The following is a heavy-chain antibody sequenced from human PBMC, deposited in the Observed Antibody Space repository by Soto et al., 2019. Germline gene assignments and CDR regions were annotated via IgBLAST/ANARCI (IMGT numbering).Heavy chain of an antibody. Sequence: GVLSLSSAASGFTFSSYAVSCVLQAPGKGLEWVSAISGSGGSTYYADSVKGRFTISRDNSKNTLYLQMNSLRAEDTAVYYCAKGVRSGYDSFDYWGQGTLVTVSS. D-gene: IGHD5-12*01. V-gene: IGHV3-23*01. J-gene: IGHJ4*02. CDR3: AKGVRSGYDSFDY. CDR1: GFTFSSYA. CDR2: ISGSGGST.